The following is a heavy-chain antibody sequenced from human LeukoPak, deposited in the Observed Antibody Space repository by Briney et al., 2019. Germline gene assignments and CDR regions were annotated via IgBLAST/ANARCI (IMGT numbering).Heavy chain of an antibody. Sequence: PSETLSLTCTVSGGSISSYYWNWIRQPPGKGLEWIGYIYYSGSINYNPSLKSRLTISVDTSKNQFSLKLSSVTAADTAVYYCAGRLWRRDGYNLSAFDIWGQGTTVTVSS. CDR1: GGSISSYY. D-gene: IGHD5-24*01. J-gene: IGHJ3*02. CDR2: IYYSGSI. V-gene: IGHV4-59*01. CDR3: AGRLWRRDGYNLSAFDI.